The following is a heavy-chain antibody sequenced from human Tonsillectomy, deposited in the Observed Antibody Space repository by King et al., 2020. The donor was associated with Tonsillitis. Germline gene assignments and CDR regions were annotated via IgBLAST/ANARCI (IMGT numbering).Heavy chain of an antibody. CDR1: GLTFRSYW. V-gene: IGHV3-74*01. CDR2: INGDGSVT. J-gene: IGHJ4*02. CDR3: ATGAGSYYDS. D-gene: IGHD6-13*01. Sequence: VQLVESGGGSVQPGGSLRLSCAASGLTFRSYWMHWIRHTPEKGLVWVSFINGDGSVTNYADSVKGRFTISRDNARNTLFLQMNSLRVEDTAMYYCATGAGSYYDSWGQGTMVTVSS.